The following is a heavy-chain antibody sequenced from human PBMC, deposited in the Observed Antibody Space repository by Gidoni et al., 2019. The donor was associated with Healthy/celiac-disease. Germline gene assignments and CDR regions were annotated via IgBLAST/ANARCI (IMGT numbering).Heavy chain of an antibody. Sequence: EVQLVETGGGLIQPGGSLRLSCAASWFTVSSNYMSWVRQAPGKGLEWVSVIYSGGSTYYADSVKGRYTISRDNSKNTLYLQMNSLRAEDTAVYYCASGYSYGDIDYWGQGTLVTVSS. CDR1: WFTVSSNY. CDR3: ASGYSYGDIDY. V-gene: IGHV3-53*02. CDR2: IYSGGST. D-gene: IGHD5-18*01. J-gene: IGHJ4*02.